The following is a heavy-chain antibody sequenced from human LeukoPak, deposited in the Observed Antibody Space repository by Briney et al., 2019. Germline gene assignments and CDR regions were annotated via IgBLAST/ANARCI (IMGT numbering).Heavy chain of an antibody. Sequence: PGGSLRLSCAASGFTFSSYAMDWVRQAPGKGLEWVAFISYDGSNKYYADSVKGRFTISRDNSKNTLYLQMNSLRAEDTAVYYCARRPKRWFTEYYFDHWGQGTLVTVSS. V-gene: IGHV3-30-3*01. J-gene: IGHJ4*02. CDR3: ARRPKRWFTEYYFDH. D-gene: IGHD2-15*01. CDR2: ISYDGSNK. CDR1: GFTFSSYA.